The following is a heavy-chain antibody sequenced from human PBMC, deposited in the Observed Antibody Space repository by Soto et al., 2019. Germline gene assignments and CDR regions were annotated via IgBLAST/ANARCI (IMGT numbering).Heavy chain of an antibody. D-gene: IGHD3-3*01. CDR1: GGSVSSGSYY. CDR3: AREKGYDFWSGLVPYWFDP. V-gene: IGHV4-61*01. Sequence: PSETLSLTCTVSGGSVSSGSYYWSWIRQPPGKGLEWIGYIYYSGSTNYNPSLKSRVTISVDTSKNQFSLKLSSVTAADTAVYYCAREKGYDFWSGLVPYWFDPWGQGTLVTVSS. CDR2: IYYSGST. J-gene: IGHJ5*02.